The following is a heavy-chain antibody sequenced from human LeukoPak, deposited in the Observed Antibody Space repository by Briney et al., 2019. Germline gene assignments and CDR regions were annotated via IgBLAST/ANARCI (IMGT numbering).Heavy chain of an antibody. CDR1: GGSISSSSYY. D-gene: IGHD5-24*01. J-gene: IGHJ4*02. CDR2: IYYSGST. CDR3: AVRGRWLQGTDY. V-gene: IGHV4-39*01. Sequence: PSETLSLTCTVSGGSISSSSYYWGWIRQPPGKGLEWIGSIYYSGSTYYNPSLESRVTISVDTSKNQFSLKLSSVTAADTAVYYCAVRGRWLQGTDYWGQGTLVTVSS.